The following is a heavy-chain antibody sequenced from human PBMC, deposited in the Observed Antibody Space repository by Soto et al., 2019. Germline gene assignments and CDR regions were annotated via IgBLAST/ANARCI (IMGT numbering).Heavy chain of an antibody. J-gene: IGHJ6*02. Sequence: QLQLQESGPGLVKPSETLSLTCTVSGGSISSGPYSWGWIRQPPGEGLEWIATFHYGENTHYTPSPESRGSIYGDTSKNQFSMRVTSVTAAHTALYYCARQGGYCSSTNCYGYYAMDVWGQGTTVTVSS. CDR3: ARQGGYCSSTNCYGYYAMDV. V-gene: IGHV4-39*01. CDR2: FHYGENT. D-gene: IGHD2-2*01. CDR1: GGSISSGPYS.